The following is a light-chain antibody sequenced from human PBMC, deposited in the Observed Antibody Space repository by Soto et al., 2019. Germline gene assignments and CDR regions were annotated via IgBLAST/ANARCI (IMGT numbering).Light chain of an antibody. J-gene: IGKJ1*01. Sequence: DIHVTQSPSTLSASVGDRVTITCRASQSISSWLAWYQQKPGKAPKLLIYDASSLESGVPSRFSGSGSGTEFTLTISSLQPDDFATYYCQQYNSYCTFGQGTKVDI. CDR3: QQYNSYCT. V-gene: IGKV1-5*01. CDR2: DAS. CDR1: QSISSW.